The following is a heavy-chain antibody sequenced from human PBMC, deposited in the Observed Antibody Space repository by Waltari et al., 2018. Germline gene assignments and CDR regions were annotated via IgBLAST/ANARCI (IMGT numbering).Heavy chain of an antibody. CDR2: ISSSGSTI. CDR3: ARDRGPSSGYHLDY. V-gene: IGHV3-48*03. J-gene: IGHJ4*02. D-gene: IGHD3-22*01. CDR1: GFTFSSYE. Sequence: EVQLVESGGGLVQPGGSLRLSCAASGFTFSSYEMNWVRQAPGKGLEWVSYISSSGSTIYYADSVKGRFTISRDNAKNSLYLQMNSLRAEDTAVYYCARDRGPSSGYHLDYWGQGTLVTVSS.